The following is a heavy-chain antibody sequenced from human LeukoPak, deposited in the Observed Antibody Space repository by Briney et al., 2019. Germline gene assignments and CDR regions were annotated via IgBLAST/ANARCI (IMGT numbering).Heavy chain of an antibody. J-gene: IGHJ5*02. D-gene: IGHD3-22*01. CDR3: ARDRGIGDYYDSSNWFDP. CDR2: INHSGST. Sequence: SETLSLTCAVYGGSFSGYYWSWIRQPPGKGLEWIGEINHSGSTNYNPSLKSRVTISVDTSKNQFSLKLSSVTAADTAVYYCARDRGIGDYYDSSNWFDPWGQGTLVTVSS. V-gene: IGHV4-34*01. CDR1: GGSFSGYY.